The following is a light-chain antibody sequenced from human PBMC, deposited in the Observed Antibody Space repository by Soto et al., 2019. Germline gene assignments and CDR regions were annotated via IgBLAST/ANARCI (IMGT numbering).Light chain of an antibody. J-gene: IGKJ1*01. CDR2: QAS. CDR1: QGISNR. V-gene: IGKV1-5*03. Sequence: DVQMTQSPSTLSASVGDRVTITCRASQGISNRLAWYQQKPGKAPKLLIYQASSLKSGVPSRFGGSGSGTEFTLTITSLQPDVFATYYCQQYNSHWTFGQGTKVDIK. CDR3: QQYNSHWT.